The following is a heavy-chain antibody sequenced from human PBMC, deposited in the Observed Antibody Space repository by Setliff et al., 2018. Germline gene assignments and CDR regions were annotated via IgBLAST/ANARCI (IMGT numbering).Heavy chain of an antibody. CDR1: GDSMSNYH. D-gene: IGHD3-10*01. Sequence: SETLSLTCTVSGDSMSNYHWSWIRQPPGKGLEWIGYIFDNGNTYYNPSLKSRVTISVDTSKNQFSLKLSSVTAADTAVYYCASCSQNYYGSGSYTLDAFDIWGQGTMVTVSS. CDR2: IFDNGNT. CDR3: ASCSQNYYGSGSYTLDAFDI. J-gene: IGHJ3*02. V-gene: IGHV4-59*08.